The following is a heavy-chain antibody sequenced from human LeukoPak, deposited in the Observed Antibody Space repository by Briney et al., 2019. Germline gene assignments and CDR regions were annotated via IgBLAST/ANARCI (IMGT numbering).Heavy chain of an antibody. V-gene: IGHV3-53*04. Sequence: GGSLRLSCAASGFTVSSNYMSWVRQAPGKGLEWVSVIYSGGSTYYADSVKGRFTISRHNSKNTLYLQMNSLRAEDTAVYYCAGGRWLQKALHYYYGMDVWGQGTTATVSS. CDR1: GFTVSSNY. CDR3: AGGRWLQKALHYYYGMDV. J-gene: IGHJ6*02. CDR2: IYSGGST. D-gene: IGHD5-24*01.